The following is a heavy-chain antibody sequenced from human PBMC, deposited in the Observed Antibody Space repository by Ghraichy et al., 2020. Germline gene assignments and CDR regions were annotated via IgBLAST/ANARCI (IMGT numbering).Heavy chain of an antibody. CDR3: ARAASGPVLRFLEWLFPEAFDI. D-gene: IGHD3-3*01. J-gene: IGHJ3*02. V-gene: IGHV3-21*01. Sequence: GGSLRLSCAASGFTFSSYSMNWVRQAPGKGLEWVSSISSSSSYIYYADSVKGRFTISRDNAKNSLYLQMNSLRAEDTAVYYCARAASGPVLRFLEWLFPEAFDIWGQGTMVTVSS. CDR1: GFTFSSYS. CDR2: ISSSSSYI.